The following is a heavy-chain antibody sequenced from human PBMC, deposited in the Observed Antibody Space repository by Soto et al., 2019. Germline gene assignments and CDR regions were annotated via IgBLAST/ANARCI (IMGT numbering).Heavy chain of an antibody. Sequence: SETLSLTYTVSGGSISGYFWSWMRQPPGKELEWIGYIYYSGSTNYNPSIKSRITMSVDSSKNQFSLKLSSVTAADTAVYYCARDKITGLFDYWGQGTLVTVSS. CDR2: IYYSGST. CDR1: GGSISGYF. D-gene: IGHD2-8*02. J-gene: IGHJ4*02. CDR3: ARDKITGLFDY. V-gene: IGHV4-59*12.